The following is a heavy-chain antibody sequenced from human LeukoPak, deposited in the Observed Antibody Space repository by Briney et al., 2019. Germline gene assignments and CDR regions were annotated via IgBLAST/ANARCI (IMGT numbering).Heavy chain of an antibody. CDR1: GGSTRSGSYY. Sequence: SETLSLTCTVSGGSTRSGSYYWSWIRQPAGKGLEWIGRIYTSGSTNYNPSLKSRVTISVDTSKNQFSLKLSSVTAADTAVYYCASDRQRGYYNWYFDLWGRGTLVTVSS. CDR2: IYTSGST. D-gene: IGHD3-3*01. J-gene: IGHJ2*01. CDR3: ASDRQRGYYNWYFDL. V-gene: IGHV4-61*02.